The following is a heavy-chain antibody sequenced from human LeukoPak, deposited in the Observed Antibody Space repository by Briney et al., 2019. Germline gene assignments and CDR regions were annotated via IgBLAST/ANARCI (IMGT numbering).Heavy chain of an antibody. D-gene: IGHD3-10*01. CDR3: ARRLMVRGVKFSIDY. CDR2: INHSGST. J-gene: IGHJ4*02. CDR1: GGSFSGYY. V-gene: IGHV4-34*01. Sequence: SETLSLTCAVYGGSFSGYYWSWIRKPPGKGLEWIGEINHSGSTNYNPSLKSRVTISVDTSKNQFSLKLSSVTAADTAVYYCARRLMVRGVKFSIDYWGQGTLVTVSS.